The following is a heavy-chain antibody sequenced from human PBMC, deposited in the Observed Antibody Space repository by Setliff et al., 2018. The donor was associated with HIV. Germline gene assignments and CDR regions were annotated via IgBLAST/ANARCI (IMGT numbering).Heavy chain of an antibody. CDR2: IHYSGST. Sequence: SETLSLPCTVSGGSISSHYWSWIRQPPGKGLEWIGSIHYSGSTNYNPSLKSRVTISVDTSKNQFSLKLSSVTAADTALYFCAREAYFFASGTYYFDSWGQGTLVTSP. CDR3: AREAYFFASGTYYFDS. J-gene: IGHJ4*02. D-gene: IGHD3-10*01. V-gene: IGHV4-59*11. CDR1: GGSISSHY.